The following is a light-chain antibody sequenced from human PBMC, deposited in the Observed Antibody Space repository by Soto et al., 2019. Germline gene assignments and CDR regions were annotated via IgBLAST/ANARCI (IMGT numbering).Light chain of an antibody. CDR1: QSVSNNY. CDR2: GAS. V-gene: IGKV3-20*01. Sequence: ELVFPPPPGPLSLSPGERATLSCRASQSVSNNYLAWYQQKPGQAPRLLIDGASNRATGIPDRFSGSGSGTDCTLTISRLEPDDFAVYYCQQYGSSGTFGQGTKVDIK. J-gene: IGKJ1*01. CDR3: QQYGSSGT.